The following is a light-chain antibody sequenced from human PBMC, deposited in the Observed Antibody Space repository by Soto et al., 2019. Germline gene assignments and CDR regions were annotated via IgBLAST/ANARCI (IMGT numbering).Light chain of an antibody. CDR2: AAS. J-gene: IGKJ4*01. Sequence: SQTTLATSSLSSYVRRVGTDSRPASQSISSYLYWYQQKPGKAPKLLIYAASSLQSGVPSRFSGSGSGTDFTLTISRMQPEDFATYYCEQSYSSLLTFGGGSKLDI. CDR3: EQSYSSLLT. CDR1: QSISSY. V-gene: IGKV1-39*01.